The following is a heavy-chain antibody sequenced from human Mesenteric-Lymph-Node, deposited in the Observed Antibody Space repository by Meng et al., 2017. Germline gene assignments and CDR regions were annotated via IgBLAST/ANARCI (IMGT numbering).Heavy chain of an antibody. V-gene: IGHV4-30-4*01. J-gene: IGHJ4*02. Sequence: GRLKCSGPGLGQPAQTLPLTWPVSGGSINSGDYYWSWIRQPPGKGLEWIGYIYYTGSTYYNPSLKSRVTISMDTSKNQVSLRLSSVTAADTAVYYCARNYYFDYWGQGTLVTVSS. CDR1: GGSINSGDYY. CDR2: IYYTGST. CDR3: ARNYYFDY.